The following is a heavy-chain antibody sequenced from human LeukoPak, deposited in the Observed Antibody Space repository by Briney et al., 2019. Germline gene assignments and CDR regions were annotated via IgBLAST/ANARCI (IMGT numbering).Heavy chain of an antibody. D-gene: IGHD3-22*01. Sequence: ASVKVSYKASGYTFTGYYMHWVRQAPGQGLEWMGRINPNSGGTNYAQKFQGRVTMTRDTSISTAYMELSRLRSDDTAVYYCARDLAVFGDSSGYRVDYWGQGTLVTVSS. CDR2: INPNSGGT. J-gene: IGHJ4*02. CDR3: ARDLAVFGDSSGYRVDY. V-gene: IGHV1-2*06. CDR1: GYTFTGYY.